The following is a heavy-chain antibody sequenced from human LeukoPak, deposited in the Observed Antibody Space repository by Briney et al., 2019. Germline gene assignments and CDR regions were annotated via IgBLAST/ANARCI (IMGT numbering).Heavy chain of an antibody. CDR2: IYTSGST. Sequence: PSQTLSLTCTVSGGSISSGSYYWSWIRQPAGKGLEWIGRIYTSGSTNYNPSLKSRVTISVDTSKNQSSLKLSSVTAADTAVYYCARGYGDYGFDYWGQGTLVTVSS. J-gene: IGHJ4*02. V-gene: IGHV4-61*02. CDR3: ARGYGDYGFDY. D-gene: IGHD4-17*01. CDR1: GGSISSGSYY.